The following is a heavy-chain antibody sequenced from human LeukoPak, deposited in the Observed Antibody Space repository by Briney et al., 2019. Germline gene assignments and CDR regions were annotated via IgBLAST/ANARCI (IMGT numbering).Heavy chain of an antibody. D-gene: IGHD1-26*01. CDR1: GGTFSSYA. V-gene: IGHV1-69*13. Sequence: GASVKVSCKASGGTFSSYAISWVRQAPGQGLEWMGGIIPIFGTANYAQKFQGRVTITADESTSTAYMELSGLRSEDTAVYYCARDVGAKSRFDPWGQGTLVTVSS. CDR3: ARDVGAKSRFDP. CDR2: IIPIFGTA. J-gene: IGHJ5*02.